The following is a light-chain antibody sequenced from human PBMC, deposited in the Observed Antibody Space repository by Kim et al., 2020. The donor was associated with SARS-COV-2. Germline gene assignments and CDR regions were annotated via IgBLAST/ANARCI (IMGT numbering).Light chain of an antibody. Sequence: SSELTQDPAVSVALGQTVSITCQGDSLRNYYASWYQQMPGQAPVLVIYGENKRPSGIPDRFSGSTSRGTASLTITGAQAEDEADYFCNSRDSSGSHLMFGGGTKLTVL. J-gene: IGLJ3*02. CDR2: GEN. V-gene: IGLV3-19*01. CDR3: NSRDSSGSHLM. CDR1: SLRNYY.